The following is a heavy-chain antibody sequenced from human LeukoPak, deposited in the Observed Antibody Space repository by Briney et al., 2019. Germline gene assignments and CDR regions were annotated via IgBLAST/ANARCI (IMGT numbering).Heavy chain of an antibody. Sequence: GTSVKVSCKASGYTFTDYFIHWVRQAPGKGLEWMGWINVYNGKTDYAHKFQGRVTMTTDTSTNTAYMDLRSLRSDDTAMYYCANRGQQLYDYWGQGTLVTVSS. V-gene: IGHV1-18*04. D-gene: IGHD6-13*01. CDR1: GYTFTDYF. CDR3: ANRGQQLYDY. CDR2: INVYNGKT. J-gene: IGHJ4*02.